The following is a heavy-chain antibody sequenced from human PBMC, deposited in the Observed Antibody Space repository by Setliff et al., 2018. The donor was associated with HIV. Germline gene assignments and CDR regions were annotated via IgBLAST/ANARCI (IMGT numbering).Heavy chain of an antibody. CDR1: GYTFTTYG. CDR2: INSYNGNT. Sequence: ASVKVSCKASGYTFTTYGVNWVRQAPGQGLEWMGWINSYNGNTKFAQKFQGRVTMTTDTSTTTAFMELRSLKADDTGIYYCSSSGVPPYYYYGMDVWGQGTTVTVSS. V-gene: IGHV1-18*04. CDR3: SSSGVPPYYYYGMDV. J-gene: IGHJ6*02. D-gene: IGHD3-10*01.